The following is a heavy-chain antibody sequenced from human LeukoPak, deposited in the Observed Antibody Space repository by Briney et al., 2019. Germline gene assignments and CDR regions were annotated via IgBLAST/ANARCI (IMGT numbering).Heavy chain of an antibody. CDR3: AFEGSGSRRVY. Sequence: GGSLRLSCAASGFTFSDNAMNWVRQAPGKGLEWVSGISRSGGSTYYADSVKGRFTISRDNSKNTLYLQVNSLRAEDTAVYYCAFEGSGSRRVYWGQGTLVTVSS. CDR1: GFTFSDNA. V-gene: IGHV3-23*01. J-gene: IGHJ4*02. CDR2: ISRSGGST. D-gene: IGHD3-10*01.